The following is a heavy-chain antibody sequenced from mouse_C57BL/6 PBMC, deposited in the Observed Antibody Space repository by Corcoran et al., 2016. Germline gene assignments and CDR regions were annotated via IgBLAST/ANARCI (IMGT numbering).Heavy chain of an antibody. V-gene: IGHV1-26*01. J-gene: IGHJ3*01. CDR1: GYTFTDYY. D-gene: IGHD3-2*01. Sequence: EVQLQPSGPELVKPGASVKISCKASGYTFTDYYMNWVKQSHGKSLEWIGDINPNNGGTSYNQKFKGKATLTVDKSSSTAYMELRSLTSEDSAVYYCARDSLGFAYWGQGTLVTVS. CDR3: ARDSLGFAY. CDR2: INPNNGGT.